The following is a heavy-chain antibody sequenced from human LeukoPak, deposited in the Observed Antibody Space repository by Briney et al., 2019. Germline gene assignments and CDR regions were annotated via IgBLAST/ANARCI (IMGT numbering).Heavy chain of an antibody. J-gene: IGHJ4*02. CDR2: IYSGGST. D-gene: IGHD3-10*01. CDR3: ARDRALSY. V-gene: IGHV3-53*01. CDR1: GFTVSSNY. Sequence: HTGGSLRLSCAASGFTVSSNYMSWVRQAPGKGLEWVSVIYSGGSTYYADSVKGRFTISRDNSKNTLYLQMNSLRAEDTAVYYCARDRALSYWGQGTLVTVSS.